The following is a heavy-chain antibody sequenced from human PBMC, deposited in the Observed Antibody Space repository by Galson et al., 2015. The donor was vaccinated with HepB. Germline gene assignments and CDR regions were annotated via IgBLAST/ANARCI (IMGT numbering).Heavy chain of an antibody. V-gene: IGHV3-30*18. D-gene: IGHD3-10*01. CDR1: GFTFSSYG. CDR2: ISYDGSNK. Sequence: SLRLSCAASGFTFSSYGMHWVRQAPGKGLDWVAVISYDGSNKYYADSVKGRFTISRDNSKNTLYLQMNSLRAEDMAVYYCAKSGGEVVRGVMNYWGQGTLVTVSS. J-gene: IGHJ4*02. CDR3: AKSGGEVVRGVMNY.